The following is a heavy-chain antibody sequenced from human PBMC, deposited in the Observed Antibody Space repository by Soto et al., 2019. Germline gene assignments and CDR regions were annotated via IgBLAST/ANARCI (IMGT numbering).Heavy chain of an antibody. CDR3: ARGRRRIEPAAGTLDY. V-gene: IGHV4-34*01. D-gene: IGHD6-13*01. Sequence: QVQLQQWGAGLLKPSETLSLTCAVYGGSFSGYYWCWIRQPPGKGLEWIGEINHSGSTNYNPSLKSRVTISVDTSKNQFSLKLSSVTAADTAVYYCARGRRRIEPAAGTLDYWGQGTLVTVSS. CDR1: GGSFSGYY. CDR2: INHSGST. J-gene: IGHJ4*02.